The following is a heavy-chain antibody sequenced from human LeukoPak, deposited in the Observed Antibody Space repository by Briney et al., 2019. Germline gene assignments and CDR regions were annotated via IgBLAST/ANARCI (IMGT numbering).Heavy chain of an antibody. CDR2: IYYSGST. Sequence: SETLSLTRTVSGGSISSYYWSWIRQPPGKGLEWIGYIYYSGSTNCNPSLKSRVTISVDTSKNQFSLELSSVTAADTAVYYCASHYSSSSYFDYWGQGTLVTVSS. J-gene: IGHJ4*02. V-gene: IGHV4-59*01. CDR1: GGSISSYY. CDR3: ASHYSSSSYFDY. D-gene: IGHD6-6*01.